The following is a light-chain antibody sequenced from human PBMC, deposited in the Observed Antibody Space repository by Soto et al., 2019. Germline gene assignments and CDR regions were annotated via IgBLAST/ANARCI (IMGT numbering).Light chain of an antibody. J-gene: IGKJ1*01. Sequence: EIVLTQSPGTLSLSPGERATLSCRASKSVSSRYLAWYQQIPGKAPRLLIYGASSRATGVPDRFSGSGSGTDFTLTISRLEPEDFAVYYWQQYGSSRWTFGHGTKVDIK. CDR1: KSVSSRY. V-gene: IGKV3-20*01. CDR3: QQYGSSRWT. CDR2: GAS.